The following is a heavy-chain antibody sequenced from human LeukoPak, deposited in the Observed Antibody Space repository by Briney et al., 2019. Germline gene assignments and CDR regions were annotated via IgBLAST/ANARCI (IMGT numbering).Heavy chain of an antibody. V-gene: IGHV4-4*07. CDR1: GGSISSYY. CDR2: IYTSGST. D-gene: IGHD3-10*01. CDR3: ARAKPSVRGVTLYFDY. Sequence: SETLSLTCTVSGGSISSYYWSWIRQPAGKGLEWIGRIYTSGSTNYNPSLKSRVTMSVDTSKNQFSLKLSSVTAADTAVYYRARAKPSVRGVTLYFDYWGQGTLVTVSS. J-gene: IGHJ4*02.